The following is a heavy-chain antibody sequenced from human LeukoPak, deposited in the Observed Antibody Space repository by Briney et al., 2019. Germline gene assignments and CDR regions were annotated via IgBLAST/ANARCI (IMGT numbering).Heavy chain of an antibody. J-gene: IGHJ4*02. D-gene: IGHD4-17*01. CDR2: IGTAGDT. V-gene: IGHV3-13*01. Sequence: GGSLRLSCAASGFTFSSYDMHWVRQAPGKGLEWVSAIGTAGDTYYPGSVKGRFTISRENAKNSLYLQMNSLRAGDTAVYYCASQYGDYGGGYWGQGTLVTVSS. CDR3: ASQYGDYGGGY. CDR1: GFTFSSYD.